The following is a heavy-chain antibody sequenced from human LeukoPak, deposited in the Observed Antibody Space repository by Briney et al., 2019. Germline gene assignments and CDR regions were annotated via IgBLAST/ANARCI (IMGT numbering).Heavy chain of an antibody. Sequence: GGSLSLSCPASGFPFVTKSMNWFRRAQGKGWEWVYSFSISSSSITYADSVKGRFTISRDNAKNSLYLQMNSLRAEDTAVYYCTRGGYYGSGSKSIRYEYYYYYGMDVWGQGTTVTVSS. D-gene: IGHD3-10*01. CDR1: GFPFVTKS. V-gene: IGHV3-21*01. CDR2: FSISSSSI. CDR3: TRGGYYGSGSKSIRYEYYYYYGMDV. J-gene: IGHJ6*02.